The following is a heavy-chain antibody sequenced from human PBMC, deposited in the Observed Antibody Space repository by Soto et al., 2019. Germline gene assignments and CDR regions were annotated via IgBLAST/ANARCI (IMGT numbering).Heavy chain of an antibody. D-gene: IGHD1-20*01. CDR1: GDSLSSYY. Sequence: PSETLSLTCTVSGDSLSSYYWTWIRQPPDKGLEWIGYVSHIGGTTYNPSLESRVTISMDVSKTQFSVSLRSVTAADTAVYFCARGGYNWTFFTFDYWGQGLLVTVSS. CDR3: ARGGYNWTFFTFDY. J-gene: IGHJ4*02. CDR2: VSHIGGT. V-gene: IGHV4-59*01.